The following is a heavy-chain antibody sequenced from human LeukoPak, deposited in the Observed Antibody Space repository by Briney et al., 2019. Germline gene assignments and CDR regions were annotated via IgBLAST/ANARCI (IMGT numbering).Heavy chain of an antibody. CDR3: ARSTSFDY. CDR2: INPNSGGT. CDR1: GYTFTGYY. V-gene: IGHV1-2*02. Sequence: GASVTVSCKASGYTFTGYYMHWVRQAPGQGLEWMGWINPNSGGTNYQGRVTMTRDRSISTAYMELSRLRSDDTAVYYCARSTSFDYWSQGTLVTVSS. J-gene: IGHJ4*02. D-gene: IGHD2-2*01.